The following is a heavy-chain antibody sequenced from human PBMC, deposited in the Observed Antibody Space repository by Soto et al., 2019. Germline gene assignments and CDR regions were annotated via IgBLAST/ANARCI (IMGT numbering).Heavy chain of an antibody. CDR2: INHSGST. D-gene: IGHD6-19*01. Sequence: PSETLSLTCAVYGGSFSGYYWSWIRQPPGKGLEWIGEINHSGSTNYNPSLKSRVTISVDTSKNQFSLKLSSVTAADTAVYYCARAAIAVAGTRIVGGCNWFDPWGQGTMVTVYS. V-gene: IGHV4-34*01. CDR1: GGSFSGYY. J-gene: IGHJ5*02. CDR3: ARAAIAVAGTRIVGGCNWFDP.